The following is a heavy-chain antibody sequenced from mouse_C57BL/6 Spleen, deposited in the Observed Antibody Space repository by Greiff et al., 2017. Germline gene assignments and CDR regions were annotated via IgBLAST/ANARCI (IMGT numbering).Heavy chain of an antibody. CDR2: INPSPGGT. Sequence: VQLQQSGPELVKPGASVKISCKASGYSFTGYYMNWVKQSPEKSLEWIGEINPSPGGTTYNQKFKAKATLTVDKSSSTAYMQLQSLTSGNSAVYYCAIRYYVSSPAWFAYWGQGTLVTVSA. V-gene: IGHV1-42*01. CDR1: GYSFTGYY. D-gene: IGHD1-1*01. J-gene: IGHJ3*01. CDR3: AIRYYVSSPAWFAY.